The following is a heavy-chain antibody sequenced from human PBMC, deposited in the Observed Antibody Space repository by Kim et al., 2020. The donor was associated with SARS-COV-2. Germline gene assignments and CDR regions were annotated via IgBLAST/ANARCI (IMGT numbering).Heavy chain of an antibody. D-gene: IGHD5-12*01. CDR3: ARDLGDVVATIHWFDP. CDR1: GFTFDDYG. Sequence: GGSLRLSCAASGFTFDDYGMSWVRQAPGKGLEWVSGINWNGGSTGYADSVKGRITISRDNAKNSLYMHMKSLRAEDTALYYCARDLGDVVATIHWFDPWGQGTLVTVSS. J-gene: IGHJ5*02. CDR2: INWNGGST. V-gene: IGHV3-20*04.